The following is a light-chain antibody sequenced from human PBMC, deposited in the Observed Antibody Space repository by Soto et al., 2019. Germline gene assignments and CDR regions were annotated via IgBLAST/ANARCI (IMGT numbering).Light chain of an antibody. J-gene: IGKJ3*01. CDR2: KAS. CDR1: QSISSC. Sequence: EIQMTQSPSTLSASVGDRATITCRASQSISSCLAWYQQKPGKDPKLLIYKASSLESGMTPSFSGSGSCTESKLTISSLQPDDVAPYYCQQDYSYSMFTFGPGTRVDIK. CDR3: QQDYSYSMFT. V-gene: IGKV1-5*03.